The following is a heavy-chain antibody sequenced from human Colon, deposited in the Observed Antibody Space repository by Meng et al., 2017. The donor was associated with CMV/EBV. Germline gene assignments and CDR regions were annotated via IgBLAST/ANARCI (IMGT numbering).Heavy chain of an antibody. CDR3: AKSRSSTPGIVDD. Sequence: QVQLQELGPGLVKPSETLSLTCFVSGVSVTSGAYHWSWIRQSPGKGLEWIGYIYDTGITIYNPSLKSRVTIFLETSKNQYSLNLNSMTTADTAVYYCAKSRSSTPGIVDDWGQGTLVTVSS. J-gene: IGHJ4*02. CDR1: GVSVTSGAYH. CDR2: IYDTGIT. D-gene: IGHD2/OR15-2a*01. V-gene: IGHV4-61*08.